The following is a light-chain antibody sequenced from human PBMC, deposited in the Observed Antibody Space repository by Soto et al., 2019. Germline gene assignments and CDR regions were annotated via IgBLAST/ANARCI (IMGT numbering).Light chain of an antibody. CDR1: QSVRNNY. CDR3: QQSGISPWT. V-gene: IGKV3-20*01. J-gene: IGKJ1*01. CDR2: DTS. Sequence: EIVLTQSPGTLSLSPGERATLSCRASQSVRNNYLAWYQQTPGQAPRPLIYDTSSRAVGIPDRFRGSGSGTDFALTISRLEPEDFAVYYCQQSGISPWTFGQGTKLEIK.